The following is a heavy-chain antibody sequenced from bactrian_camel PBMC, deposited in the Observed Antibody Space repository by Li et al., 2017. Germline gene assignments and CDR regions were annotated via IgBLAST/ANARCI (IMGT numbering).Heavy chain of an antibody. CDR1: RNTYGTAC. J-gene: IGHJ4*01. Sequence: HVQLVESGGASVQAGGSLRLSCTASRNTYGTACMGWFRQAPGKEREVVAIIHTNFGVTYSADSVKGRFIISRDDATNTLILQLDSLKTEDTARYYCTPGVYWGQGTQVTVS. CDR3: TPGVY. V-gene: IGHV3S54*01. CDR2: IHTNFGVT. D-gene: IGHD2*01.